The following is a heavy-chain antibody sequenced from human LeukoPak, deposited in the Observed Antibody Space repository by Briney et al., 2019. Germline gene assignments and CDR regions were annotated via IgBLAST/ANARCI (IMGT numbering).Heavy chain of an antibody. J-gene: IGHJ4*02. V-gene: IGHV3-48*01. CDR2: ISSSSSII. Sequence: GGSLSFSCAASGFTFSAYSLNGSRRAQGKGWEGVSYISSSSSIIYYADSVKGRFTISRDNAKNSLYLQMNSLRAEDTAVYYCTRVLYSSGWYGDHYWGQGTLVTVSS. CDR1: GFTFSAYS. D-gene: IGHD6-19*01. CDR3: TRVLYSSGWYGDHY.